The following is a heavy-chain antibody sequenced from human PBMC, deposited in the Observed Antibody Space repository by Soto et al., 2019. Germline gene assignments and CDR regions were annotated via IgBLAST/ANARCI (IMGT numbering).Heavy chain of an antibody. Sequence: EVQLEESGGALVQPGRSLRLSCAASGFTFDDYAMHWVRQVLGKGLEWVSSISWNSGNIGYADSVKGRFTTSRDNAKNALYMQMISLRPEDTALYYCVRSKGGYSYGPPFDYWGQGTLVTVSS. D-gene: IGHD5-18*01. V-gene: IGHV3-9*01. CDR3: VRSKGGYSYGPPFDY. J-gene: IGHJ4*02. CDR1: GFTFDDYA. CDR2: ISWNSGNI.